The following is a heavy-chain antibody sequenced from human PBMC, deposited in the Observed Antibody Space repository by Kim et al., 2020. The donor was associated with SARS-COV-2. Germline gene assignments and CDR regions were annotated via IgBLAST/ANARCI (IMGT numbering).Heavy chain of an antibody. Sequence: SVKVSCKASGGTFSSYAISWVRQAPGQGLEWMGGIIPIFGTANYAQKFQGRVTITADESTSTAYMELSSLRSEDTAVYYCARGRFYYDSSGYYPTAWFDYWGQGTLVTVSS. CDR2: IIPIFGTA. V-gene: IGHV1-69*13. D-gene: IGHD3-22*01. J-gene: IGHJ4*02. CDR1: GGTFSSYA. CDR3: ARGRFYYDSSGYYPTAWFDY.